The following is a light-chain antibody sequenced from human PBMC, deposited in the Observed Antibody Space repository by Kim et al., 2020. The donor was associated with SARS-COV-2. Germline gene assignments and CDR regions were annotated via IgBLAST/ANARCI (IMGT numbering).Light chain of an antibody. CDR2: KAS. J-gene: IGKJ1*01. CDR3: QQYKTYPWT. V-gene: IGKV1-5*03. CDR1: QNINSW. Sequence: DIQMTQSPSTLSAAVGDIVTITCRASQNINSWLAWYQQKPGKAPKLLIYKASSLESGVPSRFSGSGSGTEFTLTISSLQPDDFATYYCQQYKTYPWTFGQGTKVDIK.